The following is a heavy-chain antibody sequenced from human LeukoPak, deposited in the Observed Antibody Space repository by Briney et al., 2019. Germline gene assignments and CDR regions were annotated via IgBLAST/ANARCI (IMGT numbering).Heavy chain of an antibody. D-gene: IGHD3-16*02. CDR3: ARYDVWGTYRAFDY. CDR1: GGSISSSSYY. Sequence: SETLSLTCTVSGGSISSSSYYWGWIRQPPGKGLEWIGSIYYSGSTYYNPSLKSRVTISVDTSKNQFSLKLSSVTAADTAVYYCARYDVWGTYRAFDYWGQGTLVTVSS. CDR2: IYYSGST. J-gene: IGHJ4*02. V-gene: IGHV4-39*07.